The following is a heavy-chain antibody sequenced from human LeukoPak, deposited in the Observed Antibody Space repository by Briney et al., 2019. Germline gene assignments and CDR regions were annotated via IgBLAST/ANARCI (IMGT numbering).Heavy chain of an antibody. D-gene: IGHD3-10*01. CDR1: GFTFDDYG. J-gene: IGHJ6*03. Sequence: GGSLRLSCAASGFTFDDYGMSWVRQAPGKGLEWVSGINWNGGSTGYADSVKGRFTISRDNAKNSLYLQMNSLRAEDTALYYCAREIRYGSGRYYYMDVWGKGTTVTVSS. CDR2: INWNGGST. V-gene: IGHV3-20*04. CDR3: AREIRYGSGRYYYMDV.